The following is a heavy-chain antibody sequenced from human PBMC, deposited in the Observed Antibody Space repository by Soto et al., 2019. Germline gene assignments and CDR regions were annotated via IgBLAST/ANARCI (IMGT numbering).Heavy chain of an antibody. CDR1: GYTFTSYA. D-gene: IGHD3-9*01. CDR2: INAGNGNT. Sequence: QVQLVQSGAEVKKPGASVKVSCKASGYTFTSYAMHWVRQAPGQRLEWMGWINAGNGNTKYSQKFQGRVTITRDTSASTAYMELSSLRSEDTAVYYCARNAILRYFDWFSSHFDYWGQGNLVTVSS. J-gene: IGHJ4*02. V-gene: IGHV1-3*01. CDR3: ARNAILRYFDWFSSHFDY.